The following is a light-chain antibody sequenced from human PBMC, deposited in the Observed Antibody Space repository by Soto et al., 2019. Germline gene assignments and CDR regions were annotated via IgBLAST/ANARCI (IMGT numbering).Light chain of an antibody. CDR2: EDI. Sequence: QSVLTQPASVSGSPGQSIAISCAGTSSDIGTYNHVSWYQQHPGKAPQLIIYEDINRPSGLSSRFSGSKSGNTASPTNAGLQWEDVAECYCSSDTTVYTRACVVGTGTKVTVL. J-gene: IGLJ1*01. V-gene: IGLV2-14*01. CDR1: SSDIGTYNH. CDR3: SSDTTVYTRACV.